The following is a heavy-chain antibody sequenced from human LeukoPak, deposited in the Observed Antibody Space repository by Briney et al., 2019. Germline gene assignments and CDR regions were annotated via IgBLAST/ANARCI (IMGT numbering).Heavy chain of an antibody. D-gene: IGHD1-26*01. CDR1: GYTFTGHY. CDR3: ARESIRIVGAAKVTFFDY. J-gene: IGHJ4*02. CDR2: INPDSGDT. V-gene: IGHV1-2*02. Sequence: ASVKVSCKASGYTFTGHYIHWVRQAPGEGLEWMGGINPDSGDTNYAQTFEGRVTMTRDTSISTASLDLSKLRSDDTAVYYCARESIRIVGAAKVTFFDYWGQGTLLTVSS.